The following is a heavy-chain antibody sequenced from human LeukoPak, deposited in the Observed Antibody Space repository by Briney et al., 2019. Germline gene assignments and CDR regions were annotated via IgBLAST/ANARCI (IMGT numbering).Heavy chain of an antibody. CDR1: GFTFSGYA. CDR2: ISYDGSNK. CDR3: ATPNSSGWYWYYFDY. J-gene: IGHJ4*02. V-gene: IGHV3-30-3*02. D-gene: IGHD6-19*01. Sequence: KPGGSLRLSCAASGFTFSGYAMNWVRQAPGKGLEWVAVISYDGSNKYYADSVKGRFTISRDNSKNTLYLQMNSLRAEDTAVYYCATPNSSGWYWYYFDYWGQGTLVTVSS.